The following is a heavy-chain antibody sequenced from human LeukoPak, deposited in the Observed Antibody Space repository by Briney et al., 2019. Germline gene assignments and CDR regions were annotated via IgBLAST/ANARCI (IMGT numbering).Heavy chain of an antibody. D-gene: IGHD3-3*01. CDR2: ITSSSSYT. Sequence: PGGSLRLSCAAPGITFSNYNMNWVRQAPGKGLEWISSITSSSSYTFYADSVKGRFTISRDNAKNSLYLQMNSLRAEDTAVYYCARDFRVGTADYWGQGTLVTVSS. CDR3: ARDFRVGTADY. CDR1: GITFSNYN. J-gene: IGHJ4*02. V-gene: IGHV3-21*01.